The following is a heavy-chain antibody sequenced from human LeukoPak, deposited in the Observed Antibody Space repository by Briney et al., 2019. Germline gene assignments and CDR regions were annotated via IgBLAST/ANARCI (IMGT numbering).Heavy chain of an antibody. Sequence: GGSLRLSCAASGFTFSSYCMNWVRQAPGKGLEWVSSISSSSSYIYYADSVKGRFTISRDNSKNTLYLQMNSLRAEDTAVYYCARTMVRGVRTDYWGQGTLVTVSS. J-gene: IGHJ4*02. CDR2: ISSSSSYI. CDR1: GFTFSSYC. V-gene: IGHV3-21*04. D-gene: IGHD3-10*01. CDR3: ARTMVRGVRTDY.